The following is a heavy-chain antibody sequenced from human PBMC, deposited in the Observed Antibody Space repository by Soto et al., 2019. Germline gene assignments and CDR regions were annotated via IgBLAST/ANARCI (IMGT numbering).Heavy chain of an antibody. V-gene: IGHV1-69*13. J-gene: IGHJ4*02. D-gene: IGHD2-15*01. CDR2: IIPIFGTA. CDR1: RGTFSSYA. CDR3: ARVYCSGGSCYSIDY. Sequence: ASVKVSCKASRGTFSSYAISWVRQAPGQGLEWMGGIIPIFGTANYAQKFEGRVTITADESTSTAYMELSSLRSEDTAVYYCARVYCSGGSCYSIDYWGQGTLVTVSS.